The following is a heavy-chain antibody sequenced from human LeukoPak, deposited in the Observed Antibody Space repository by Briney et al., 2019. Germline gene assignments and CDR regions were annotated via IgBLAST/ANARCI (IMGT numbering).Heavy chain of an antibody. D-gene: IGHD6-13*01. J-gene: IGHJ4*02. Sequence: GGSLRLSWAAAGFTFRSYWMRWVRQAPGKGLEWVANIKQDGSEKYYVDSVKGRFTISRDNAKNSLYLQMNSLRAEDTAVYYCARDQAAAGTPGVDYWGQGTLVTVSS. CDR1: GFTFRSYW. CDR3: ARDQAAAGTPGVDY. CDR2: IKQDGSEK. V-gene: IGHV3-7*04.